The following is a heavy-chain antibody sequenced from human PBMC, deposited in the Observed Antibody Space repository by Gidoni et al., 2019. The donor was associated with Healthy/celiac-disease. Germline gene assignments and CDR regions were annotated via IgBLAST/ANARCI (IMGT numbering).Heavy chain of an antibody. CDR2: INPSGGST. J-gene: IGHJ4*02. V-gene: IGHV1-46*01. D-gene: IGHD2-15*01. Sequence: QVQLVQSGAEVKTPGASVKVSCKASGYTFTSYYMHWVRQAPGQGLEWMGIINPSGGSTSYAQKFQGRVTMTRDTSTSTVYMELSSLRSEDTAVYYCARDSDIVVVVAATPGDYWGQGTLVTVSS. CDR1: GYTFTSYY. CDR3: ARDSDIVVVVAATPGDY.